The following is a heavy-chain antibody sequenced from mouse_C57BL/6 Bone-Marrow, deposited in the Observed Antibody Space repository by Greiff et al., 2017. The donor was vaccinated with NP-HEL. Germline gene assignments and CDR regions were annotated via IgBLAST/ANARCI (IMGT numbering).Heavy chain of an antibody. CDR2: IHPSDSDT. CDR1: GYTFTSYW. V-gene: IGHV1-74*01. D-gene: IGHD1-1*01. Sequence: QVQLQQPGAELVKPGASVKVSCKASGYTFTSYWMHWVKQRPGQGLEWIGRIHPSDSDTNYNQKFKGKATLTVDKSSSTAYMQLSSLTSEDSAVYYCARSGPHYYGSSYGYAMDYWGQGTSVTVSS. J-gene: IGHJ4*01. CDR3: ARSGPHYYGSSYGYAMDY.